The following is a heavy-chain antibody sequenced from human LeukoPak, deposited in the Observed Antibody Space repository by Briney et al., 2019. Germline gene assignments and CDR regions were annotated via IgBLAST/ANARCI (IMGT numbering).Heavy chain of an antibody. D-gene: IGHD6-19*01. CDR3: ARGFQWLGI. J-gene: IGHJ4*02. CDR2: INSDGSST. Sequence: ETLSLTCTVSGGSISSSSYYWGWIRQPPGKGLVWVSRINSDGSSTSYADSVKGRFTISRDNAKNTLYLQMNSLRGEDTAVYYCARGFQWLGIWGQGTLVTVSS. CDR1: GGSISSSSYY. V-gene: IGHV3-74*01.